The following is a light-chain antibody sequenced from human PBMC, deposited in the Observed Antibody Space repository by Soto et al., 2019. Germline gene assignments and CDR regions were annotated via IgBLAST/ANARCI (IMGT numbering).Light chain of an antibody. Sequence: QSVLTQPASVSGSPGQSITISCTGTSSDVGSYNLVSWYQQHPGKAPKLMIYEVSKRSSGVSNRFSGSKSGNTASLTISGLQAEDEADYYCCSYAGSSIVVFGGGTKLTVL. CDR1: SSDVGSYNL. CDR3: CSYAGSSIVV. CDR2: EVS. J-gene: IGLJ2*01. V-gene: IGLV2-23*02.